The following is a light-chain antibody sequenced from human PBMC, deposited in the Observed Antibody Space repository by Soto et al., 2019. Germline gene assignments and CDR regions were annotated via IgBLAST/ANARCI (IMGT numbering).Light chain of an antibody. V-gene: IGKV3-20*01. CDR3: QHYGGSPYT. CDR1: QSISSGS. J-gene: IGKJ2*01. Sequence: EIVLTQSPGTLSLSPGERATLSCRASQSISSGSLAWYQQKPGQAPRLLLYGASNRATGIPDRFSGSGSGTDFTLTISRLEPEDFAVYSCQHYGGSPYTFGQGTKLEI. CDR2: GAS.